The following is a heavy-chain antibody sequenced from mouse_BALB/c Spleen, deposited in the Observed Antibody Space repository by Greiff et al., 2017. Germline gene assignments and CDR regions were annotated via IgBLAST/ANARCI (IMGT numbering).Heavy chain of an antibody. J-gene: IGHJ2*01. D-gene: IGHD2-4*01. V-gene: IGHV1S81*02. CDR2: INPSNGGT. Sequence: QVQLQQSGAELVKPGASVKLSCKASGYTFTSYYMYWVKQRPGQGLEWIGEINPSNGGTNFNEKFKSKATLTVDKSSSTAYMQLSSLTSEDSAVYYCTRYDYDGSYFDYWGQGTTLTVSS. CDR3: TRYDYDGSYFDY. CDR1: GYTFTSYY.